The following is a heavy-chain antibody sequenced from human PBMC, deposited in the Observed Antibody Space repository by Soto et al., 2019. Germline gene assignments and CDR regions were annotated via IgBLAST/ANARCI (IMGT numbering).Heavy chain of an antibody. Sequence: SQTLSLTCAISGDSVSSNSAAWNWIRQSPSRGLEWLGRTYYRSTWYNDYAVSVKSRITINPDTSKNQFSLQLNSVTPEEAAVYYCAREVPDSGGYYGYWGQGTLVTVSS. CDR2: TYYRSTWYN. CDR3: AREVPDSGGYYGY. CDR1: GDSVSSNSAA. D-gene: IGHD1-26*01. J-gene: IGHJ4*02. V-gene: IGHV6-1*01.